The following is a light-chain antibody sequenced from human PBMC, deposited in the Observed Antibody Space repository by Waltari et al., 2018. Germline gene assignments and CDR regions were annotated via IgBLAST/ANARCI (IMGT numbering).Light chain of an antibody. CDR2: GAS. CDR3: QQSHTTPRFS. V-gene: IGKV3-20*01. J-gene: IGKJ4*01. Sequence: EIVLTQSPGPLSLLPRESATLSCRASQSVSSSYLAWSQQKPGQAPRLLIYGASSRATGIPDRFSGSGSGTDFTLTISSLQPEDFATYYCQQSHTTPRFSFGGGTKVDIK. CDR1: QSVSSSY.